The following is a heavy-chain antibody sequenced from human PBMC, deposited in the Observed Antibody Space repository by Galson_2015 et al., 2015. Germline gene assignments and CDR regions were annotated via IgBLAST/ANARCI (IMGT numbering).Heavy chain of an antibody. Sequence: SLRLSCAASGFTFSSYRMNWVRQAPGKGLEWVASISSGSDYMNHADSVKGRFTISRDNAKTSLFLQMNSLRVEDTAVYYCARAGYYYDSSGYYSYYFDYWGQGTLVTVSS. J-gene: IGHJ4*02. CDR1: GFTFSSYR. D-gene: IGHD3-22*01. CDR3: ARAGYYYDSSGYYSYYFDY. CDR2: ISSGSDYM. V-gene: IGHV3-21*01.